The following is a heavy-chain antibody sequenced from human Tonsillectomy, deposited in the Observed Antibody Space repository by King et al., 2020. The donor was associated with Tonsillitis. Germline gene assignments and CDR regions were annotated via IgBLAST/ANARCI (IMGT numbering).Heavy chain of an antibody. V-gene: IGHV3-53*04. CDR2: IYSGGST. CDR3: ARYSSSWDAFDI. J-gene: IGHJ3*02. D-gene: IGHD6-13*01. CDR1: GFTVSSNY. Sequence: VQLVESGGGLVQPGGSLRLSCAASGFTVSSNYMSWVRQAPGKGLEWVSVIYSGGSTYYADSVKGRLTISRHNSKNTLYLQMNSLRAEDTAVYYCARYSSSWDAFDIWGQGTMVTVSS.